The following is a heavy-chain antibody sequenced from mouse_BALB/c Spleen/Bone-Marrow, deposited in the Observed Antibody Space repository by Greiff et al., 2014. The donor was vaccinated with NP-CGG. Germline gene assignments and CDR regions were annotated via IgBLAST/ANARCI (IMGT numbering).Heavy chain of an antibody. Sequence: VMLVESGPGLVAPSQSLSITCTVSGFSLTNYGVHWVRQPPGKGLEWLVVIWSDGNTTYNSALKSRLSISKDNSKSQVFLKMNSLQTDATAMYYCARNPYGNYAMDYWGQGTSVTVSS. CDR3: ARNPYGNYAMDY. D-gene: IGHD2-10*02. V-gene: IGHV2-6*02. CDR2: IWSDGNT. CDR1: GFSLTNYG. J-gene: IGHJ4*01.